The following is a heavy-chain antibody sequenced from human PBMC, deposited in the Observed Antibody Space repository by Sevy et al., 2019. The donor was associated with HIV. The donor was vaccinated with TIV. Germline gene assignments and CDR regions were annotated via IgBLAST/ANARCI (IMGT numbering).Heavy chain of an antibody. CDR3: TTDTSTGYFDWLLDFDY. Sequence: GGSLRLSCAASGFTFSSAWMSWVRQAPGKELEWVGRIQSKTDGGTTDYAASVKGRFTISRDDSVNTLYLQMNSLTTDDTVVYYCTTDTSTGYFDWLLDFDYWGQGTLVTVSS. CDR1: GFTFSSAW. V-gene: IGHV3-15*01. CDR2: IQSKTDGGTT. J-gene: IGHJ4*02. D-gene: IGHD3-9*01.